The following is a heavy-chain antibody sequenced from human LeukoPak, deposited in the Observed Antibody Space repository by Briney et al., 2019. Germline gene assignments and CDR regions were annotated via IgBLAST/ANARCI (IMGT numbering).Heavy chain of an antibody. CDR2: IYPGDSDT. Sequence: GESLKISCKGSGYSFTSFWIAWVRQMPGKGLEWMGIIYPGDSDTRYSPSFQGLVTISVDKSINTAYLQWSSLKASDTAMYYCARRPGDGDYYSTFDYWGQGTLVTVSS. D-gene: IGHD2-21*01. CDR3: ARRPGDGDYYSTFDY. J-gene: IGHJ4*02. V-gene: IGHV5-51*01. CDR1: GYSFTSFW.